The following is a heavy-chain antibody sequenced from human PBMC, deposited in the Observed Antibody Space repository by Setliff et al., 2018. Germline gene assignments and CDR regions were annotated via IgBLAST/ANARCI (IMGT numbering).Heavy chain of an antibody. D-gene: IGHD3-10*01. J-gene: IGHJ5*02. CDR1: GASISTTYYY. Sequence: SETLSLTCSVSGASISTTYYYWDWIRQSPEKGLEWIGTIYQNGITYYNPSVKSRVTISVDKSKNQFSLSLRSVTAADTAVYYCAADGPVLNGDYISWGQGTLVTVSS. CDR3: AADGPVLNGDYIS. CDR2: IYQNGIT. V-gene: IGHV4-39*07.